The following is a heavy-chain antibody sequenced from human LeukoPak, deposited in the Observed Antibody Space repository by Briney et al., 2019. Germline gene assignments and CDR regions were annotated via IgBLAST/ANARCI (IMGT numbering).Heavy chain of an antibody. J-gene: IGHJ4*02. Sequence: GGSLRLSCAASGFTFSSYGMHWVRQAPGKGLEGVAVIWYDGSNKYYADSVKGRFTISRDNSKNTLYLQMNSLRAEDTAVYYCAKAGRTTVTNPYFDYWGQGTLVTVSS. CDR1: GFTFSSYG. CDR3: AKAGRTTVTNPYFDY. D-gene: IGHD4-17*01. V-gene: IGHV3-33*06. CDR2: IWYDGSNK.